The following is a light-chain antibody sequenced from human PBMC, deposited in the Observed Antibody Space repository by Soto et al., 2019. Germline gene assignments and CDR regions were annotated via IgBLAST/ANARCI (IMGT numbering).Light chain of an antibody. CDR3: QQFGNSPPYT. CDR1: QSVSSSY. V-gene: IGKV3-20*01. Sequence: EIVLTQSPGTLSLSPGERATLSCRASQSVSSSYLAWYQQKPGQAPRLLIYGASSRATGIPDRFSGSGSGTVFTLTISSLEPEDFAVYYCQQFGNSPPYTFGQGTKLEIK. J-gene: IGKJ2*01. CDR2: GAS.